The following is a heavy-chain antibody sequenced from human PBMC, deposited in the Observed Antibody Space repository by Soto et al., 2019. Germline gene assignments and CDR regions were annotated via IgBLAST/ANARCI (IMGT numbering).Heavy chain of an antibody. CDR3: AKADGEQWLIPHLDN. Sequence: PGGSLRLSXEASGFNFKKFAMGWVRQAPGEGLEWVSGISCCGGSTFYADSVKGRFSLARDDSKNTLSLQLNSLRVEDTAHYYCAKADGEQWLIPHLDNWGQGTQVTVSS. V-gene: IGHV3-23*01. J-gene: IGHJ1*01. CDR1: GFNFKKFA. CDR2: ISCCGGST. D-gene: IGHD6-19*01.